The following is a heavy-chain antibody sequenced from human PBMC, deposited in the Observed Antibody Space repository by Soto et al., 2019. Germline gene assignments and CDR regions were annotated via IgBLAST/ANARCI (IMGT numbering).Heavy chain of an antibody. CDR3: AALDTAMVKTAGY. J-gene: IGHJ4*02. D-gene: IGHD5-18*01. Sequence: PGGSLRLSCVASGYSISTYWMSWVRQAPGKGLEWVANVKQDGSEEYYVDSVKGRFTISRDNAKNSLYLQMHSLRAEDTAVYYCAALDTAMVKTAGYWGQGTLVTVSS. V-gene: IGHV3-7*01. CDR2: VKQDGSEE. CDR1: GYSISTYW.